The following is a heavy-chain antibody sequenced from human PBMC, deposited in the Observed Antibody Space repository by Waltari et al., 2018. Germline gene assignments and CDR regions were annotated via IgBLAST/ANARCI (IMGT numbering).Heavy chain of an antibody. J-gene: IGHJ3*02. V-gene: IGHV1-69*01. CDR2: IIPIFGTA. Sequence: QVQLVQSGAEVKKPGSSVKVSCKASGGTFSSYAISWVRQALGQGLEWMGGIIPIFGTANYAQKFQGRVTITADESTSTAYMELSSLRSEDTAVYYCARPRDFYYYGSGSYTFDIWGQGTMVTVSS. CDR1: GGTFSSYA. CDR3: ARPRDFYYYGSGSYTFDI. D-gene: IGHD3-10*01.